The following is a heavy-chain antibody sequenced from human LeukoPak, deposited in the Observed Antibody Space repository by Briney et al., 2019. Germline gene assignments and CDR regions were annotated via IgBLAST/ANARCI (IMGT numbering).Heavy chain of an antibody. CDR2: ISSSSSYV. J-gene: IGHJ5*02. V-gene: IGHV3-21*01. CDR3: ARDRGYSYGYGFDP. Sequence: GGSLRLSCAASGFTFSSYSMNWVRQAPGKGLEWVSSISSSSSYVYYADSVKGRFTISRDNAKNSLCLQMNSLRAEDTAVYYCARDRGYSYGYGFDPWGQGTLVTVSS. D-gene: IGHD5-18*01. CDR1: GFTFSSYS.